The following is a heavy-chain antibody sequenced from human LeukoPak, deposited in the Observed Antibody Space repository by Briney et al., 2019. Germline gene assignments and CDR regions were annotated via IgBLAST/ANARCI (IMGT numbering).Heavy chain of an antibody. CDR1: GYTFTSYA. J-gene: IGHJ4*02. CDR3: ARGVEGVPRATPFDY. D-gene: IGHD5-24*01. Sequence: GASVKVSCKASGYTFTSYAMHWVRQAPGQRLEWMGWINAGNGNTKYSQKFQGRVTITRDTSASTAYMELSSLRSDDTAVYYCARGVEGVPRATPFDYWGQGTLVTVSS. V-gene: IGHV1-3*01. CDR2: INAGNGNT.